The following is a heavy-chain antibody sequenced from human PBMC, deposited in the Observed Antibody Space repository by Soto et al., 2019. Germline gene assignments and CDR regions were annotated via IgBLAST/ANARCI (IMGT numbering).Heavy chain of an antibody. CDR3: ARDCSGGSCYPGMDV. CDR1: GFNFNSYT. Sequence: GGSLRLPCAASGFNFNSYTINWVRQAPGKRLEWLSSISSSGYIFSTDSVRGRFTISRDNAKNSVYLQINSLRAEDTAVYFCARDCSGGSCYPGMDVWRQGITVTV. D-gene: IGHD2-15*01. J-gene: IGHJ6*02. V-gene: IGHV3-21*01. CDR2: ISSSGYI.